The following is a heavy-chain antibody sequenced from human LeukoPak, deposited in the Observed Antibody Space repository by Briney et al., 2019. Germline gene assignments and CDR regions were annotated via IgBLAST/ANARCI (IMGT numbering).Heavy chain of an antibody. CDR3: VLGGKQFARYITPKYYFDY. CDR1: GFTFSSYW. D-gene: IGHD4-23*01. V-gene: IGHV3-74*01. CDR2: INSDESST. J-gene: IGHJ4*02. Sequence: PGGSLRLSCAASGFTFSSYWMHWVRQAPGKGLLWVSRINSDESSTIYADSVKGRFTISRDNAKNTLYLQMNSLRAEDTAVYYRVLGGKQFARYITPKYYFDYWGRGTLVTVSS.